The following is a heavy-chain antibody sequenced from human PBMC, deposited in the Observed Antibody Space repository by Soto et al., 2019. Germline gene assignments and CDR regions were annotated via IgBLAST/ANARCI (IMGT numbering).Heavy chain of an antibody. CDR1: GFTASNYA. J-gene: IGHJ6*02. Sequence: QVQLVESGGGVVQSGRSLRLSCAASGFTASNYAMHWVRQAPGKGLEWVAVISYDATHEYYADSVKGRFIISRDYSGKTLYLQMDSLRVEDTAVYYCAKEVMYYYYHGLDVWGQGTTVIVSS. V-gene: IGHV3-30*18. CDR2: ISYDATHE. D-gene: IGHD3-16*01. CDR3: AKEVMYYYYHGLDV.